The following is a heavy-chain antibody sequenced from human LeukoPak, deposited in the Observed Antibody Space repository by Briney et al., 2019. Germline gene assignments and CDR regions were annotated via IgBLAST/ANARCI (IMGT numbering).Heavy chain of an antibody. J-gene: IGHJ5*02. V-gene: IGHV4-39*01. CDR3: ARQYSIGWFDP. Sequence: SETLSLTCTVSGGSISSSGYFWGWIRQPPGKGLGWIGRIHYSGTTYFNPSLNSRVIISVDTSKNQFSLKLSSVTAADTAVYYCARQYSIGWFDPWGQGTLVTVSS. CDR2: IHYSGTT. CDR1: GGSISSSGYF. D-gene: IGHD2-15*01.